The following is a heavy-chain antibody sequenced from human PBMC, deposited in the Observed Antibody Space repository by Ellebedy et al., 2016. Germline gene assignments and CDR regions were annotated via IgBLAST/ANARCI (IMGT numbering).Heavy chain of an antibody. CDR1: GGSISSGGYS. Sequence: SETLSLXXAVSGGSISSGGYSWSWIRQPPGKGLEWIGYIYHSGSTYYNPSLKSRVTISVDTSKNQFSLKLSSVTAADTAVYYCARGLVGSNAFDIWGQGTMVTVSS. J-gene: IGHJ3*02. CDR3: ARGLVGSNAFDI. CDR2: IYHSGST. V-gene: IGHV4-30-2*01. D-gene: IGHD6-19*01.